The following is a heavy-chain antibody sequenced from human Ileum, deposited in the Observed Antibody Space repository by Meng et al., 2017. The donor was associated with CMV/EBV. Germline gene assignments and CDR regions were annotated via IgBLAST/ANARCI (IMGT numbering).Heavy chain of an antibody. CDR1: GGAIGGYY. D-gene: IGHD3-16*01. Sequence: SHACCVYGGAIGGYYCIWVRPPSGKRLELIGLIDPSGSRNYTPSLRDRIPVSVDTSKNQFSLRLTSVTAADTAVYYCARECVGEGDNCQWDYWFDPWGHGTLVTVSS. CDR3: ARECVGEGDNCQWDYWFDP. CDR2: IDPSGSR. J-gene: IGHJ5*02. V-gene: IGHV4-4*07.